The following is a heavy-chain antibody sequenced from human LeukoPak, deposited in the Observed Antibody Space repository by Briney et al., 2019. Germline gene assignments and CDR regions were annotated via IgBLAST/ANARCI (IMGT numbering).Heavy chain of an antibody. V-gene: IGHV3-23*01. D-gene: IGHD4-17*01. CDR2: ISGSGGST. Sequence: PGGSLRLSCAASGFTFSSYAMGWVRQAPGKGLEWVSAISGSGGSTYYADSVKGRFTISRDNSKNTLYLQMNSLRAEDTAVYYCANSPSATVTTLFNYWGQGTLVTVSS. CDR1: GFTFSSYA. J-gene: IGHJ4*02. CDR3: ANSPSATVTTLFNY.